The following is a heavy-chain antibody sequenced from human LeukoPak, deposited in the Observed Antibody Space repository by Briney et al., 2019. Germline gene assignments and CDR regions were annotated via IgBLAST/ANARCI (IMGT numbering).Heavy chain of an antibody. V-gene: IGHV3-23*01. CDR1: GFAFSSYA. J-gene: IGHJ4*02. Sequence: GGSLRLSSATSGFAFSSYAMSWVRQAPGKGLEWVSSFSGSGGNTYYADSVKARFTVSRDNSKNTLYLQMNSLRAEDTAVYYCARDRAGGNPSPLIDWGQGTLVTVSS. CDR2: FSGSGGNT. D-gene: IGHD4-23*01. CDR3: ARDRAGGNPSPLID.